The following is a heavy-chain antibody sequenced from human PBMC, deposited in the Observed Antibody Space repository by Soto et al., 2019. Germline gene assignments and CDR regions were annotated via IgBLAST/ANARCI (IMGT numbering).Heavy chain of an antibody. Sequence: ASVKVSCKASGYAFTIYYLHWVRQAPGQGLEWMGIINPSGGSTSYAQKFQGRVTMTRDKSISTAYLQWSSLKASDTAMYYCARWDFWSGHNFDYWGQGTLVTVSS. V-gene: IGHV1-46*01. J-gene: IGHJ4*02. CDR3: ARWDFWSGHNFDY. CDR2: INPSGGST. CDR1: GYAFTIYY. D-gene: IGHD3-3*01.